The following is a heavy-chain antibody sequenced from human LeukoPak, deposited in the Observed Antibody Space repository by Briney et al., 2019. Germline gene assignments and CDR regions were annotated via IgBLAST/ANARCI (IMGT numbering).Heavy chain of an antibody. D-gene: IGHD1-1*01. J-gene: IGHJ4*02. CDR2: IYYSGST. V-gene: IGHV4-59*01. CDR3: ARVQRPLDGADY. CDR1: GGSISNYY. Sequence: SETLSLTCSVSGGSISNYYWSWIRQPPGKGLEWIGYIYYSGSTYYNPSLRSRVTISVDTSKNLFSLKLSSVTAADTAVYYCARVQRPLDGADYWGQGTLVTVSS.